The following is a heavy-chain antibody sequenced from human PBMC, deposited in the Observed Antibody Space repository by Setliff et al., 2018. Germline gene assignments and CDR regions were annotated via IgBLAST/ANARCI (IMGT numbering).Heavy chain of an antibody. CDR2: IYYSGTT. J-gene: IGHJ4*02. Sequence: PSETLSLTCTVSGGSFSSGGYYWNWIRQHPGKGLEWIGYIYYSGTTYSNPTLKSRVTISVDTSKSQFSLNLTSVTAADTAVYYCAKGGTYRYFDFWGQGALVTVSS. CDR3: AKGGTYRYFDF. V-gene: IGHV4-31*03. CDR1: GGSFSSGGYY. D-gene: IGHD1-1*01.